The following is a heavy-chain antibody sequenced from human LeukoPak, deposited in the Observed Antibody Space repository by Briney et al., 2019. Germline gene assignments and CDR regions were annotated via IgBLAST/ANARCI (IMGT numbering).Heavy chain of an antibody. CDR2: IKQDGSEK. CDR1: GFTFSSYW. CDR3: AKAIWGEYGVTDY. D-gene: IGHD4-17*01. Sequence: GGSLRLSCAASGFTFSSYWMDWVRQAPGKGLEWVANIKQDGSEKYYVDSVKGRFTISRDNAKNSLYLQMNSLRAEDTAVYYCAKAIWGEYGVTDYWGQGTLVTVSS. J-gene: IGHJ4*02. V-gene: IGHV3-7*05.